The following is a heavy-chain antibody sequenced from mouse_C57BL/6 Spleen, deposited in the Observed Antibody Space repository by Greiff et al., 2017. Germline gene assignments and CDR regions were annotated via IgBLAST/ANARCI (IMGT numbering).Heavy chain of an antibody. CDR2: IYPGDGDT. V-gene: IGHV1-82*01. J-gene: IGHJ2*01. Sequence: QVQLQQSGPELVKPGASVKISCKASGYAFSSSWMNWGKQRPGKGLEWIGRIYPGDGDTNYNGKFKGKATLTADKSSSTAYMQLSSLTSEDSAVYFCAVTGTYFDYWGQGTTLTVSS. CDR3: AVTGTYFDY. CDR1: GYAFSSSW. D-gene: IGHD4-1*01.